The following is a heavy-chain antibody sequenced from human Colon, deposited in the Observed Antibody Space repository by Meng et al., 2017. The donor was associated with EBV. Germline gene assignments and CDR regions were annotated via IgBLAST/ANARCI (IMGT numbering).Heavy chain of an antibody. CDR3: ARVSGRSFDP. D-gene: IGHD3-10*01. J-gene: IGHJ5*02. CDR2: IYYIGCT. Sequence: QAHLQETGRGRVKPSRTLSLTCTASGDAVATGRYYWSWIRQPPVKGLEWIAYIYYIGCTNYNPSLKSRLTISLDTSKNQFSLSLRSVTAADTAVYYCARVSGRSFDPWGQGTLVTVSS. V-gene: IGHV4-61*01. CDR1: GDAVATGRYY.